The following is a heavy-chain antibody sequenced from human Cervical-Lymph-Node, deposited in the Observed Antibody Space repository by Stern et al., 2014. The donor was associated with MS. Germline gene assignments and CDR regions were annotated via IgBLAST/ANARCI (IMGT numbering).Heavy chain of an antibody. Sequence: VQLVQSGPGLVKPSETLSLTCTVSGGSISSYYWSWIRQPPGKGLEWIGYIYYSGSTNYNPSLKSRVTISVETSKNQFSLQLSSVPAADTAVYYCARADALDIWAKGKMVTVSS. CDR2: IYYSGST. CDR3: ARADALDI. CDR1: GGSISSYY. V-gene: IGHV4-59*01. J-gene: IGHJ3*02.